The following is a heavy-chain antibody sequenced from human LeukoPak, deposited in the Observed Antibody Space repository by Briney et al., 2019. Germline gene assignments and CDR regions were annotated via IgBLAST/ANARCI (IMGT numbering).Heavy chain of an antibody. V-gene: IGHV4-34*01. Sequence: PSETLSLTCAVYGASYNAYYWSWIRQPPGKGLEWIGDIDHRGTATYNPSLKSRLTTSADASKNQFSLKLNSVTDADTAVYYCAVGITILGAAASFDSWGQGNLVIVSS. CDR2: IDHRGTA. CDR1: GASYNAYY. CDR3: AVGITILGAAASFDS. D-gene: IGHD3-3*01. J-gene: IGHJ4*02.